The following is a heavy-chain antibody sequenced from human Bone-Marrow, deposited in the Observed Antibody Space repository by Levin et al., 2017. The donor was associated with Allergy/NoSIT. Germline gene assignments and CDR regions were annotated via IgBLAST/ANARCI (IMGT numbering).Heavy chain of an antibody. Sequence: ASVKVSCKASGYIFTGFYIHWVRQAPGQGLEWMGRINPNSGGTNYAEKFHGRVTMTRDTSISTADMEETRLTSDDTAVYYCARDRSYCSSANCYDDAFDFWGQGTVVTVSS. CDR3: ARDRSYCSSANCYDDAFDF. D-gene: IGHD2-2*01. CDR2: INPNSGGT. CDR1: GYIFTGFY. J-gene: IGHJ3*01. V-gene: IGHV1-2*06.